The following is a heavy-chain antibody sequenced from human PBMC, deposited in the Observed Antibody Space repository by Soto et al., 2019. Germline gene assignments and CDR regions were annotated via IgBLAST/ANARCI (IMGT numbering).Heavy chain of an antibody. D-gene: IGHD3-16*01. CDR1: GGSISSYY. CDR3: ARQFGGIPWWFDP. Sequence: SETLSLTCTVSGGSISSYYWSWIRQPPGKGLEWIGYIYYSGSTKYNPSLKSRVTISVDTSKNQFSLKLSSVTAADTAVYYCARQFGGIPWWFDPWGQGTLVTVSS. J-gene: IGHJ5*02. V-gene: IGHV4-59*08. CDR2: IYYSGST.